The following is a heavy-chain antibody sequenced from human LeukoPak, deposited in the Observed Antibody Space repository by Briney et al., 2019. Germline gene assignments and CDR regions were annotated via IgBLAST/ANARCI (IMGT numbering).Heavy chain of an antibody. CDR3: ARGPQLNY. J-gene: IGHJ4*02. CDR1: GFTFSSYA. CDR2: ISYDGSNK. Sequence: QPGGSLRLSRAASGFTFSSYAMHWVRQAPGKGLEWVAVISYDGSNKYYADSVKGRFTISRDNSKNTLYLQMNSLRAEDTAVYYCARGPQLNYWGQGTLVTVSS. V-gene: IGHV3-30-3*01.